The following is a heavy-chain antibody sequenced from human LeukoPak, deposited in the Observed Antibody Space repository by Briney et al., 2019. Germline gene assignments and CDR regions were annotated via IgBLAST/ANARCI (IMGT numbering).Heavy chain of an antibody. CDR1: GVTFTNYW. CDR2: MNSDASST. J-gene: IGHJ4*02. CDR3: ARGPDYGGPL. V-gene: IGHV3-74*01. D-gene: IGHD4-23*01. Sequence: GGSLRLSCVASGVTFTNYWMHWVRQAPGKGLVWVARMNSDASSTSYADSVKGRSNISRDNAKRTLYLQMNSLRAEDTAVYYCARGPDYGGPLRGQGTLVTVSP.